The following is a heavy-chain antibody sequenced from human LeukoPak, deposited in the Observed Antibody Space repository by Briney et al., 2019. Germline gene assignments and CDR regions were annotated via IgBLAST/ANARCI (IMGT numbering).Heavy chain of an antibody. CDR2: ISSSSSYI. CDR3: ARDLLGGDCFDY. J-gene: IGHJ4*02. Sequence: GGSLRLSCAASGFTFSSYGMNWVRQAPGKGLEWVSSISSSSSYIYYADSVKGRFTISRDNAKNSLYLQMNSLRAEDTAVYYCARDLLGGDCFDYWGQGTLVTVSS. CDR1: GFTFSSYG. V-gene: IGHV3-21*01. D-gene: IGHD2-21*01.